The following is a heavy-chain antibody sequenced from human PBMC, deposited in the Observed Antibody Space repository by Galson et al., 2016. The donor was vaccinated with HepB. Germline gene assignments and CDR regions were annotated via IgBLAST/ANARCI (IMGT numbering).Heavy chain of an antibody. V-gene: IGHV1-69*04. CDR1: RDTFTSYS. CDR3: AREGLDRVGRRACDV. CDR2: IISILNKP. D-gene: IGHD3-10*01. J-gene: IGHJ3*01. Sequence: SVKVSCKVSRDTFTSYSISWVRQAPGQGLEYMGMIISILNKPNLLQKFQDRVTLSADKGTTTVYMELKSLRPDDTAVYFCAREGLDRVGRRACDVWGQGTTVIVSS.